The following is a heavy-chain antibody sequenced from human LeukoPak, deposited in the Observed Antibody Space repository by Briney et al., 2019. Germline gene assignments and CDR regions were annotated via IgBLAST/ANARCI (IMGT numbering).Heavy chain of an antibody. CDR2: ISYDELNK. J-gene: IGHJ4*02. Sequence: PGGSLRLSCAASGFTFSNYAIHWVRQAPGKGLEWVAVISYDELNKYYADSVTGRFTISRDNSKNTLYLQMNSLRAEDTAVYYCAKEEEAYYDSSGYLLGYWGQGTLVTVSS. CDR3: AKEEEAYYDSSGYLLGY. V-gene: IGHV3-30*04. CDR1: GFTFSNYA. D-gene: IGHD3-22*01.